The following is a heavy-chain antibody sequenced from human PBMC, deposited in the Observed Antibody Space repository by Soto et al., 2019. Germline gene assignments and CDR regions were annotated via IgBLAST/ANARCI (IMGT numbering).Heavy chain of an antibody. CDR2: IKSKRDGGAR. Sequence: EVQVVESGGDLVKPGGSLRLSCVTSGFMFSSAWMNWVRQAPGKGLEWVGRIKSKRDGGARDYAEPVKGRFSISRDDSKNTVFLQMNSLRAEDTAVYYCVKGWNDFWDQGTLVTVSS. V-gene: IGHV3-15*01. J-gene: IGHJ4*02. CDR1: GFMFSSAW. CDR3: VKGWNDF. D-gene: IGHD1-1*01.